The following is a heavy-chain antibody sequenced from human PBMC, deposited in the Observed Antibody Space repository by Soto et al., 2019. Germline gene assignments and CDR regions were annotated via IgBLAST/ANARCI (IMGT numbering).Heavy chain of an antibody. CDR2: ISYTGST. D-gene: IGHD2-21*02. V-gene: IGHV4-4*02. CDR3: VRVGTDSTRMLFDP. J-gene: IGHJ5*02. CDR1: GASISSSNW. Sequence: QVQLQESGPGLVKPSGTLSLTCAVSGASISSSNWWTWVRQSPGKGLEWIGEISYTGSTNYNPSLKSRATISGDKSKNHFSLTLSAVTAADTAVYYCVRVGTDSTRMLFDPWGQGTRVTVS.